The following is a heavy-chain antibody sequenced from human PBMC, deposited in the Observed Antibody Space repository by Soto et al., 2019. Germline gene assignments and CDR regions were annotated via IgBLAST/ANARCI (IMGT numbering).Heavy chain of an antibody. CDR1: SGSISSLNW. D-gene: IGHD3-10*01. CDR3: ARYASGSSYFDY. V-gene: IGHV4-4*02. CDR2: IYHSGST. J-gene: IGHJ4*02. Sequence: QVQLQESGPGLVKPSGTLSLTCAVSSGSISSLNWWTWVRQPPGKGLEWIGEIYHSGSTNYNPSLKSRVTMSVDKSKNQFSLKLTSVTAADTAVYYCARYASGSSYFDYWGQGTLVTVS.